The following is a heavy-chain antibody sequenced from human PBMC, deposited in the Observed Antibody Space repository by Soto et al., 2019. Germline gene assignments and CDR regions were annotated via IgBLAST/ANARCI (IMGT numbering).Heavy chain of an antibody. CDR3: ARDEYHYGYFAY. D-gene: IGHD3-10*01. J-gene: IGHJ4*02. Sequence: GGSLRLSCAASGFTFSSYGIHWVRQAPGKGLEWVAVVWYDGSNKYYADSVKGRFTISRDNSKNTLYLQMNSLRAEDTAVYYCARDEYHYGYFAYWGQGTLVTSPQ. CDR1: GFTFSSYG. CDR2: VWYDGSNK. V-gene: IGHV3-33*01.